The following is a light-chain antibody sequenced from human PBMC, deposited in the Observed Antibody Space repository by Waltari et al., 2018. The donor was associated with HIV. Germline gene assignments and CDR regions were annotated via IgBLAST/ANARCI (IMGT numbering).Light chain of an antibody. CDR2: ATS. Sequence: EIVLTQPPGTLSLSRGERATLSCRASQRIASGYLAWYQHKPGQAPRLLIYATSTRATGIPDRLCGSGAGTEFALTISGLEPDDFAVYYCQRYGNSRTWTFGPGTKVEIK. CDR1: QRIASGY. CDR3: QRYGNSRTWT. V-gene: IGKV3-20*01. J-gene: IGKJ1*01.